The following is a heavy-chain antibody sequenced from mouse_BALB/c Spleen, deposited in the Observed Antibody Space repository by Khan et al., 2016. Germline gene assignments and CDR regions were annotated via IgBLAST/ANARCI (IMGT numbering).Heavy chain of an antibody. Sequence: QIQLVQSGPELKKPGETVKISCKASGYTFTNFGLNWVKQAPGKGLKWMGRINTYTGEPTYADDFKGRFAFSLETSASTAYLQINNLKNEDMATYFCARGYFASRGYFDYWGQGTTLTVSS. CDR2: INTYTGEP. J-gene: IGHJ2*01. CDR3: ARGYFASRGYFDY. D-gene: IGHD1-1*01. CDR1: GYTFTNFG. V-gene: IGHV9-1*02.